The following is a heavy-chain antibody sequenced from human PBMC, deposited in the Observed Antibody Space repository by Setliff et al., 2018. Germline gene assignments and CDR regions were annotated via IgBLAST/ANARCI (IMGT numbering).Heavy chain of an antibody. CDR2: ISGYDGYT. V-gene: IGHV1-18*01. Sequence: SVKVSCKAFGYPFAKYGTSWVRQAPGQGLEWMGWISGYDGYTVYAQKLQGRVTLTTDTSTGTAYMEVRSLRSDDTAQYYCVRDRAAIVVGPPTAAFDIWGQGTMVTVSS. CDR3: VRDRAAIVVGPPTAAFDI. J-gene: IGHJ3*02. D-gene: IGHD2-2*01. CDR1: GYPFAKYG.